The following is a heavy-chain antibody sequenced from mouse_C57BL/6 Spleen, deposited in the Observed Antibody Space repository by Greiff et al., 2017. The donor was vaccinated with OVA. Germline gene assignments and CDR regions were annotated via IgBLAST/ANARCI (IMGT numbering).Heavy chain of an antibody. D-gene: IGHD2-4*01. J-gene: IGHJ3*01. CDR2: ISSGSSTI. CDR3: ARKKDYDFDY. Sequence: EVKLVESGAGLVKPGGSLKFSCAASGFTFSDYGMHWVRQAPEKGLEWVAYISSGSSTIYYADTVKGRFTISRDNAKNTLFLQLTSLRSEDTAMYYCARKKDYDFDYWGQGTLVTVSA. V-gene: IGHV5-17*01. CDR1: GFTFSDYG.